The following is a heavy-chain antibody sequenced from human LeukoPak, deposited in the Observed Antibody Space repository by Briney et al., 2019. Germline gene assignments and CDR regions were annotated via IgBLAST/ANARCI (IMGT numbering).Heavy chain of an antibody. CDR1: GGSIGDYY. J-gene: IGHJ4*02. CDR3: ARANYVWGSYVY. D-gene: IGHD3-16*01. V-gene: IGHV4-4*07. CDR2: IYTGGNT. Sequence: SETLSLTCTVSGGSIGDYYWSWIRQPAGKGLEWIGHIYTGGNTNYNPSLESRVTMSVDTSKNQFSLKLRSVTAADTAVYYCARANYVWGSYVYWGQGALVTVSS.